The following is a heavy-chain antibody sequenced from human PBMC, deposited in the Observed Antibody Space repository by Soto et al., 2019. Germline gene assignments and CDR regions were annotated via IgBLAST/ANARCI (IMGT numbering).Heavy chain of an antibody. CDR3: ARTLAVWFGENPGPNWFDP. J-gene: IGHJ5*02. Sequence: EGSLRHSYAAAGLTVSRSEMSWIRQAPGKGLEWVSVIYSGGSTYYADSVKGRFTISRDNSKNTLYLQMNSLRAEDTAVYYCARTLAVWFGENPGPNWFDPWGQGT. V-gene: IGHV3-66*01. CDR2: IYSGGST. CDR1: GLTVSRSE. D-gene: IGHD3-10*01.